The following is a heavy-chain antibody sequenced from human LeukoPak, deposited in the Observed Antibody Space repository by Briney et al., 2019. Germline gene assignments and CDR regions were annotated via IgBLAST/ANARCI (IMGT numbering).Heavy chain of an antibody. CDR3: ARDIYSGTTPNFDY. V-gene: IGHV1-2*02. D-gene: IGHD2-15*01. CDR2: INPNSGGT. J-gene: IGHJ4*02. CDR1: GYTFTGYY. Sequence: ASVTVSFKASGYTFTGYYMHWVRQAPGQGREWMGWINPNSGGTNYAQKFQGRVTMTRDTSISTAYMELSRLRSDDTPVDYCARDIYSGTTPNFDYWGQGTLVTVSS.